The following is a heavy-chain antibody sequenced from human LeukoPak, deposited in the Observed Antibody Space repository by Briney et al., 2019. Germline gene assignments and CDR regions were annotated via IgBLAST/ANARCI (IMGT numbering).Heavy chain of an antibody. D-gene: IGHD3-10*01. V-gene: IGHV3-48*03. CDR2: ISNSGTTI. Sequence: GGSLRLSCTASGFTFSNYEMNWVRQAPGKRLDWVSYISNSGTTIYYSDSVKGRFTISRDNAKNSLYLQMNSLRAEDTAVYFCVRSFDIWGQGTMVTVSS. J-gene: IGHJ3*02. CDR3: VRSFDI. CDR1: GFTFSNYE.